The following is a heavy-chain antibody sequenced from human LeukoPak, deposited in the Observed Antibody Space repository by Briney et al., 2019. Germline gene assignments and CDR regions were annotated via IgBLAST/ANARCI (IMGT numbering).Heavy chain of an antibody. J-gene: IGHJ3*02. Sequence: SVKVSCKASGGTFSSYAISWVRQAPGQGLEWMGGIIPIFGTANYAQKLQGRVTITTDESTSTAYMELSSLRSEDTAVYYCARDPLGWYYGSGSYSYDAFDIWGQGTMATVSS. CDR2: IIPIFGTA. CDR3: ARDPLGWYYGSGSYSYDAFDI. CDR1: GGTFSSYA. D-gene: IGHD3-10*01. V-gene: IGHV1-69*05.